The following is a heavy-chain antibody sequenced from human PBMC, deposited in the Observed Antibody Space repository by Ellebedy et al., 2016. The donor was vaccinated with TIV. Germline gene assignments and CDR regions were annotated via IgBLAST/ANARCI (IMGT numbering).Heavy chain of an antibody. V-gene: IGHV3-74*01. CDR1: GFTFSGYW. CDR3: ALFYYDTSGYTDSFGY. Sequence: GESLKISCAASGFTFSGYWMHWVRQAPGKGLVWVSRINSDGSSTSFADSVKGRFPVSRDNAKNTLYLQMNSLRAEDTAVYYCALFYYDTSGYTDSFGYWGQGTLVTVSS. CDR2: INSDGSST. D-gene: IGHD3-22*01. J-gene: IGHJ4*02.